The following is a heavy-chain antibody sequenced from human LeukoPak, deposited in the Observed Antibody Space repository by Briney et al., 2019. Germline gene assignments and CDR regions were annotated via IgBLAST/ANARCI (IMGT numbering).Heavy chain of an antibody. CDR2: ISAGGSST. V-gene: IGHV3-23*01. Sequence: PGGSLRLSCAASGFTFSSYAMFWVRQAPGEGLEWVSSISAGGSSTSYADSVKGRFTISRDNSKNTLYMYMNSLRAEDAAVYYCVKAASGGWYDTNFDYWGQGTLVTVSS. CDR3: VKAASGGWYDTNFDY. CDR1: GFTFSSYA. D-gene: IGHD6-19*01. J-gene: IGHJ4*02.